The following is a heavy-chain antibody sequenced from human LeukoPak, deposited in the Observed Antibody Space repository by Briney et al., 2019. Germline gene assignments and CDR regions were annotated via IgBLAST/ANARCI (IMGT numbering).Heavy chain of an antibody. CDR3: ARHYYSSGSYYSRSYYYGMDV. V-gene: IGHV4-59*08. CDR1: GGSISSYY. D-gene: IGHD3-10*01. J-gene: IGHJ6*02. Sequence: SETLSLTCTVSGGSISSYYWTWIRQPPGKGLEWIGYISYSGSTNYNPPLKSRVTISVDMSKNQFSLELSSVTAADTAVYYCARHYYSSGSYYSRSYYYGMDVWGQGTSVTVSS. CDR2: ISYSGST.